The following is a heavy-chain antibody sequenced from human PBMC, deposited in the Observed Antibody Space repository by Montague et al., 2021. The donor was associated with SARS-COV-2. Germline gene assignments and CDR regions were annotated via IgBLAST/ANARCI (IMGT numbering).Heavy chain of an antibody. CDR3: ARAPGSSYSSGWYDYYYGMDV. CDR2: IYSGSGST. J-gene: IGHJ6*02. D-gene: IGHD6-19*01. Sequence: SLRLSCAASGFTVSSNYMSWVRQASGKGLEWVSVIYSGSGSTYYADSVKGRFTTSRDISKNTLYLQMNSLRAEDTAVYYCARAPGSSYSSGWYDYYYGMDVWGQGTTVTVSS. V-gene: IGHV3-66*01. CDR1: GFTVSSNY.